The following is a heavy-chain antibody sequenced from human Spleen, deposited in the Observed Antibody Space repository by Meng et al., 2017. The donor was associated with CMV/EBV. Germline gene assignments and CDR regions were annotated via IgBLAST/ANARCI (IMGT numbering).Heavy chain of an antibody. V-gene: IGHV3-48*03. J-gene: IGHJ4*02. D-gene: IGHD2-2*02. CDR2: ISSSGFTI. Sequence: GESLKISCAASGFTFSSYEMNWVRQAPGKGLEWVSYISSSGFTIYYADSVKGRFTISRDNAKNSLYLQMNSLRAEDTAVYYCASGGGYCSSTSCYRTRYYFDYWGQGTLVTVSS. CDR3: ASGGGYCSSTSCYRTRYYFDY. CDR1: GFTFSSYE.